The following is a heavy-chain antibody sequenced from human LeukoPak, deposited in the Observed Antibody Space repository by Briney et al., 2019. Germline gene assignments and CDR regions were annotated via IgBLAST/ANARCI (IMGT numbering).Heavy chain of an antibody. Sequence: SVKVSCKASGGTFSSYAISWVRQAPGQGLEWMGGIIPIFGTANYAQKFQGRVTITTDESTSTAYMELSSLRSEDTAVYYCARGECSGDERDYYYYYMDVWGKGTTVTVSS. CDR3: ARGECSGDERDYYYYYMDV. J-gene: IGHJ6*03. CDR2: IIPIFGTA. D-gene: IGHD5-12*01. CDR1: GGTFSSYA. V-gene: IGHV1-69*05.